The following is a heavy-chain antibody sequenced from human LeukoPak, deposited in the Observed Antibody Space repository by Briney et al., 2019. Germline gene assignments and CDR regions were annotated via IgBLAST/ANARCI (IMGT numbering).Heavy chain of an antibody. J-gene: IGHJ4*02. CDR3: AKDLSVTVSDWGVFDF. V-gene: IGHV3-23*01. CDR2: IGGSGGRT. CDR1: GFTFSTYA. D-gene: IGHD3-9*01. Sequence: AGGSLRLSCAASGFTFSTYAMSWVRQTPGKGLEWVAAIGGSGGRTYYADSVKGRFTISRDDSKNKLYLQMNSLRAEDTALYYCAKDLSVTVSDWGVFDFWGQGTLVTVSS.